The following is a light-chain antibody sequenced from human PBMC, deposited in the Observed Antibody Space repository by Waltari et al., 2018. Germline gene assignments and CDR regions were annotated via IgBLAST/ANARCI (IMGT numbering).Light chain of an antibody. V-gene: IGKV1-5*03. Sequence: DIQMTQSPSTLSASVGDRVTITCRASQSISSWLAWYQQKPGKAPKLLFYKASSLESGVPSRFSGSGSGTEFTLTISSLQPDEFATYYCQQYNSYPYTFGQGTKLEIK. CDR3: QQYNSYPYT. J-gene: IGKJ2*01. CDR1: QSISSW. CDR2: KAS.